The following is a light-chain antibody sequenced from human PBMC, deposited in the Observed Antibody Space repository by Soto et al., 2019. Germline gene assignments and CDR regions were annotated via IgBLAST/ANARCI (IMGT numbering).Light chain of an antibody. CDR3: QQYGSSPMYT. V-gene: IGKV3-20*01. J-gene: IGKJ2*01. Sequence: EIVLTQSPGTLSLSPGERATLSCRASQSVSSSYLAWYQQKPGQATRLLIYGASSRAAGILDRFSGSGSRTDFTLTISRIEHEDFAVYYCQQYGSSPMYTFGQGTKLEIK. CDR2: GAS. CDR1: QSVSSSY.